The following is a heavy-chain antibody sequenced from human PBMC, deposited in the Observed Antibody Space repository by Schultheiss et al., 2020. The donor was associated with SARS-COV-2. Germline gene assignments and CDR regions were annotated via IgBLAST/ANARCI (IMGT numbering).Heavy chain of an antibody. CDR3: AKAKH. V-gene: IGHV3-23*01. Sequence: GESLKISCAASGFTFSSYAMSWVRQAPGKGLEWVSSISGTDDDTYYADSVTGRFALSSDSSKNTLYLQMNSLRAEDTAVYYCAKAKHWGQGTLVTVSS. CDR1: GFTFSSYA. J-gene: IGHJ4*02. CDR2: ISGTDDDT.